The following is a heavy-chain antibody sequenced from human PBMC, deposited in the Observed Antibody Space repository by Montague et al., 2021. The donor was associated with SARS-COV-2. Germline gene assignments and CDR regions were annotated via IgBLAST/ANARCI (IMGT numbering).Heavy chain of an antibody. CDR3: ARTAGTDYTGYYYYAMDV. V-gene: IGHV2-70*11. D-gene: IGHD3-10*01. J-gene: IGHJ6*02. CDR1: GFSLSTSGMC. CDR2: IDWDDEK. Sequence: PALVKPTQTLTLTCTFSGFSLSTSGMCVSWIRQPPGKALEWLARIDWDDEKYYSTSLKTRLTISKDTSKNQVVLTMTNMDPVDTATYYCARTAGTDYTGYYYYAMDVWGQGPRSPSL.